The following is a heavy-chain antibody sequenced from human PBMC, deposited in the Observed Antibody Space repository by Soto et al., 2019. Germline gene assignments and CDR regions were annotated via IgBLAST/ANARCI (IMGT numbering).Heavy chain of an antibody. J-gene: IGHJ4*02. CDR1: GIIFTGDG. CDR3: ARDGVGAPVFFGYFDY. Sequence: PGGALRLACAVSGIIFTGDGMHWVRQVPGKGLEWVAVIRFDGSNIYYADFVDGRFTIPRDNSKNTLYLQMNSLRHADTAVYSCARDGVGAPVFFGYFDYWGQGALVTVSS. V-gene: IGHV3-33*01. D-gene: IGHD1-26*01. CDR2: IRFDGSNI.